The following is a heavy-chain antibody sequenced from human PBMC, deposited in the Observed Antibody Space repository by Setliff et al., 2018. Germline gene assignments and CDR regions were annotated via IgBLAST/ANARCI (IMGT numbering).Heavy chain of an antibody. V-gene: IGHV3-74*01. J-gene: IGHJ4*02. CDR2: INSGSGGST. CDR3: ARTCSGSGCYAGLES. CDR1: GFTLSSYW. Sequence: GGSLRLSCAASGFTLSSYWMHWVRQVPGKGLVWVSRINSGSGGSTDYADSVKGRFTISRDNSKNTLYLQMNSLRPEDTAVYYCARTCSGSGCYAGLESWGQGTPVTVSS. D-gene: IGHD2-15*01.